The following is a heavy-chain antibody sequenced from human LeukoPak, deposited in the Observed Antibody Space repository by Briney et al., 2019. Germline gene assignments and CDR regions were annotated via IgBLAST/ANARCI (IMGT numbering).Heavy chain of an antibody. J-gene: IGHJ5*01. D-gene: IGHD2-8*01. V-gene: IGHV3-7*01. CDR3: AREEWWFDS. Sequence: PGGSLRLSCAASGFTFNTYWMTWVRQAPGKGLEWVANIKQDGSEKYYVDSLKGRFTISRDSAKNSLYLQMNSLRAEDTAVYYCAREEWWFDSWGQGTLVTVSS. CDR1: GFTFNTYW. CDR2: IKQDGSEK.